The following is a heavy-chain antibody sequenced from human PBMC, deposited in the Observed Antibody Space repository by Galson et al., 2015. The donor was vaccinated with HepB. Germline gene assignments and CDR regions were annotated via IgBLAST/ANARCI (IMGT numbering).Heavy chain of an antibody. V-gene: IGHV3-64D*06. CDR2: ISSTGLNT. Sequence: SLRLSCAASGFTFSSYAMHWVRQAPGKGLQYLSTISSTGLNTYYADSVKGKLTISRDNSKNTLYLHMSSLRAEDTAVYYCVKGDCSSISCYGRDLDPWGQGTLVTVSS. J-gene: IGHJ5*02. D-gene: IGHD2-2*01. CDR1: GFTFSSYA. CDR3: VKGDCSSISCYGRDLDP.